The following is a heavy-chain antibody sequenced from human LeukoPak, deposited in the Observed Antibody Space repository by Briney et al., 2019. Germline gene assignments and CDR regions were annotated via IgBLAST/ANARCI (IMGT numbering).Heavy chain of an antibody. V-gene: IGHV1-2*02. Sequence: ASVKVSCKGSGFSLTGHYMHWLRQAPGQGLEWMGWINGSSGDTNYAQKFQDRVIMTRDTSVNTVYMELSRLRSDDTATYYCARDFSWGPDLWGQGTLVTVSS. CDR3: ARDFSWGPDL. D-gene: IGHD7-27*01. CDR2: INGSSGDT. CDR1: GFSLTGHY. J-gene: IGHJ5*02.